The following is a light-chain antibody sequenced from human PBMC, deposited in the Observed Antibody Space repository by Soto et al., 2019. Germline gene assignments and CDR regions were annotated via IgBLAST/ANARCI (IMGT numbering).Light chain of an antibody. CDR2: DVY. J-gene: IGLJ1*01. CDR3: NSYAGSNMGV. CDR1: SNDVGAYNY. Sequence: QSALTQPPSASGSPGQSVTISCTGTSNDVGAYNYVSWYQQHPGKAPKLLIFDVYRRPSGVPDRFSGSKSGNTASLTVSGLQVDDEADYYCNSYAGSNMGVFGTGTKVTVL. V-gene: IGLV2-8*01.